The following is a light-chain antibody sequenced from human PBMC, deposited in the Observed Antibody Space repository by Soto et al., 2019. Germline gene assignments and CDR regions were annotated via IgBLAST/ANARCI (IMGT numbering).Light chain of an antibody. J-gene: IGKJ1*01. CDR3: LQDYNYPRT. Sequence: DIQLTQSPSFLSASVGDRVTITCRASQGIRNYLAWYQQKPGIAPKLLIYDASTLQSGVPSRFSGSGSGTEFTLTISSLQPEDFATYYCLQDYNYPRTFGQGTKVDIK. CDR2: DAS. V-gene: IGKV1-9*01. CDR1: QGIRNY.